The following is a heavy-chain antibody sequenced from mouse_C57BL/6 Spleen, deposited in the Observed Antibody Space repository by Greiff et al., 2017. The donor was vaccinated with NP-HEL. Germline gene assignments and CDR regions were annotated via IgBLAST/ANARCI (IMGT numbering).Heavy chain of an antibody. CDR3: ARRYGDWYFDV. D-gene: IGHD2-10*02. Sequence: VQLQQSGPELVKPGASVKLSCKASGYTFTSYDINWVKQRPGQGLAWIGWIYPRDGSTKYNEKLKGKATLTVDTSSSTAYMELHSLTSEDSAVYFCARRYGDWYFDVWGTGTTVTVSS. CDR2: IYPRDGST. J-gene: IGHJ1*03. V-gene: IGHV1-85*01. CDR1: GYTFTSYD.